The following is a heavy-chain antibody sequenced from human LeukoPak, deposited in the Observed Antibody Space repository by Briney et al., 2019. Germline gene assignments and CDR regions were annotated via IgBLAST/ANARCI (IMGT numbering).Heavy chain of an antibody. D-gene: IGHD3-22*01. CDR2: INPSGGST. Sequence: ASVKVSCKASGYAFTSYYMHWVRQAPGQGLEWMGIINPSGGSTSYAQKFQGRVTMTRDTSTSTVYMELSSLRSEDTAVYFCARNFDSSGYYSRPIYFDYWGQGTLVTVSS. V-gene: IGHV1-46*01. J-gene: IGHJ4*02. CDR3: ARNFDSSGYYSRPIYFDY. CDR1: GYAFTSYY.